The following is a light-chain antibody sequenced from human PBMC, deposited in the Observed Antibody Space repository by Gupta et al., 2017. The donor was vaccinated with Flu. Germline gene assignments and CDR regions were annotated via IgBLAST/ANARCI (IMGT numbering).Light chain of an antibody. V-gene: IGLV3-9*01. J-gene: IGLJ2*01. CDR2: RDS. CDR1: SIGSRS. CDR3: QVWASSTAF. Sequence: ALGKTARLTCGGDSIGSRSVNWYQQQAGQAPTLVIYRDSNRPPGIPDRFSASNSRNTATLTITGAQGGDEADYYCQVWASSTAFFGGGTKVTVL.